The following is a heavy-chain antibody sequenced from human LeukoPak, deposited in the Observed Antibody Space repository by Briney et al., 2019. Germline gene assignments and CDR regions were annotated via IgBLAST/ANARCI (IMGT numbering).Heavy chain of an antibody. CDR2: IYSGGST. V-gene: IGHV3-53*01. CDR1: GFTVSSNY. D-gene: IGHD5-12*01. Sequence: GGSLRLSCAASGFTVSSNYMSWVRQAPWEGLEWVSVIYSGGSTYYADSVKGRFTISRDNSKNTLYLQMNSLRAEDTAVYYCARAEDIVATGALDYWGQGTLVTVSS. CDR3: ARAEDIVATGALDY. J-gene: IGHJ4*02.